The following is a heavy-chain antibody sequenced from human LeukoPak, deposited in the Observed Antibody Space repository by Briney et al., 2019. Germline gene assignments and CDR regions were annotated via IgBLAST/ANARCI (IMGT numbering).Heavy chain of an antibody. J-gene: IGHJ6*02. Sequence: SETLSLTCTVSGXSISSYYWSWIRQPPGKGLEWIGYIYYSGSTNYNPSLKSRVTMSVDTSKNQFSLNLSSVTAADTAVYYCASGTTNYYYGMDVWGQGTTVTVSS. D-gene: IGHD1-7*01. CDR3: ASGTTNYYYGMDV. CDR2: IYYSGST. CDR1: GXSISSYY. V-gene: IGHV4-59*01.